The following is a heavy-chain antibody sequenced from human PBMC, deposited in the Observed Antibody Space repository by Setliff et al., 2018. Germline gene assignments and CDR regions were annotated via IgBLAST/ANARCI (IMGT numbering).Heavy chain of an antibody. V-gene: IGHV3-15*01. CDR1: GFTFSNAW. CDR3: YTWLLYSSSWYRDH. CDR2: IKSGTEGGTT. D-gene: IGHD6-13*01. Sequence: GESLKISCAASGFTFSNAWMSWVRQAPGKGLEWVGRIKSGTEGGTTDYAAPVKGRFTISRDDPGNTLYLQMSSLKTEDTAVYYCYTWLLYSSSWYRDHWGQGTLVTVSS. J-gene: IGHJ4*02.